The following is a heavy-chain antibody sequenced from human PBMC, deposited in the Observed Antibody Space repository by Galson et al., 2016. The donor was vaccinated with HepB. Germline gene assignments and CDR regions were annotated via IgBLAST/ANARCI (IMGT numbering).Heavy chain of an antibody. J-gene: IGHJ6*02. CDR2: ISAYNGNT. CDR3: ARDLGWGIVVVTASTYTMDV. CDR1: GYTFTSYG. D-gene: IGHD2-21*02. Sequence: SVKVSCKASGYTFTSYGISWVRQAPGQGLEWMGWISAYNGNTKYVQKIQDRVPITTDTSTSTDYMELRSLRSDDTAVCYCARDLGWGIVVVTASTYTMDVWGQGTTVTVSS. V-gene: IGHV1-18*01.